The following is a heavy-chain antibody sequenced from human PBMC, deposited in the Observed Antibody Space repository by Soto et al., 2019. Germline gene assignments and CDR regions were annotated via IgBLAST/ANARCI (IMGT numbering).Heavy chain of an antibody. J-gene: IGHJ3*02. Sequence: ASVKVSCKASGYTFTGYYMHWVRQAPGQGLEWKGRVNPNSGGTNYAQKFQGWVTMTRDTSISTAYMELSRLRSDDTAVYYCARDTNPRGYCSGGSCPPGGPADAFDIXG. CDR2: VNPNSGGT. D-gene: IGHD2-15*01. V-gene: IGHV1-2*04. CDR1: GYTFTGYY. CDR3: ARDTNPRGYCSGGSCPPGGPADAFDI.